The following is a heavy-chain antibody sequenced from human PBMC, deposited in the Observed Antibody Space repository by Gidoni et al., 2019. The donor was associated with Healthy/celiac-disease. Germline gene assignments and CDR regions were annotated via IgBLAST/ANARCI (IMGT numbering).Heavy chain of an antibody. CDR2: INAGNGNT. Sequence: QVQLVQSGAAVKKPGASVKVSCKASGYTFTSYAMHWVRQAPGQRLEWMGWINAGNGNTKYSQKFQGRVTITRDTSASTAYMELSSLRSEDTAVYYCARGGIWTVTYDYWGQGTLVTVSS. CDR3: ARGGIWTVTYDY. V-gene: IGHV1-3*01. D-gene: IGHD4-4*01. J-gene: IGHJ4*02. CDR1: GYTFTSYA.